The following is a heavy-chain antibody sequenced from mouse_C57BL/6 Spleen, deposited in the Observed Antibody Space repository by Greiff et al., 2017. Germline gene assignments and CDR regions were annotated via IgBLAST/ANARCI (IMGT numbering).Heavy chain of an antibody. CDR2: IYPGDGDT. CDR1: GYAFSSYW. J-gene: IGHJ2*01. Sequence: QVQLKESGAELVKPGASVKISCKASGYAFSSYWMNWVKQRPGKGLEWIGQIYPGDGDTNYNGKFKGKATLTADKSSSTAYMQLSSLTSEDSAVYFCARWPVVPDCDYRRQGTTLTVSS. D-gene: IGHD6-2*01. CDR3: ARWPVVPDCDY. V-gene: IGHV1-80*01.